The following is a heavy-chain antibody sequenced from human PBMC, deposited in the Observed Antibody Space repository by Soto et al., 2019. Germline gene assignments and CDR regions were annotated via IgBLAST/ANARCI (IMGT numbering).Heavy chain of an antibody. CDR3: ARHGPDTMVRRRGWFDP. D-gene: IGHD3-10*01. CDR1: GGSISSYY. J-gene: IGHJ5*02. CDR2: IYYSGST. V-gene: IGHV4-59*08. Sequence: QVQLQESGPGLVKPSETLSLTCTVSGGSISSYYWSWIRQPPGKGLEWIGYIYYSGSTNYNPSLKRRVTISVDTSKNQFSLKLSSVTAADTAVYYCARHGPDTMVRRRGWFDPWGQGTLVTVSS.